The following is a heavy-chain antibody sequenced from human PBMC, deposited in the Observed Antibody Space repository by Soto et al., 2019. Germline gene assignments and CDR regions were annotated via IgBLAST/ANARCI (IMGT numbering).Heavy chain of an antibody. Sequence: LQLVQSGSEVKKPGSSLKVSCQASGGTFSGYVVTWVRQAPGQGLEWMGEFVPLVGTTNYAQRFSGRITITAEESTSTAYMELRTLRSDDTAVYYCATHGLGVSSPPYFDTGGQGTLVTVSS. V-gene: IGHV1-69*01. CDR3: ATHGLGVSSPPYFDT. CDR1: GGTFSGYV. J-gene: IGHJ4*02. CDR2: FVPLVGTT. D-gene: IGHD3-16*01.